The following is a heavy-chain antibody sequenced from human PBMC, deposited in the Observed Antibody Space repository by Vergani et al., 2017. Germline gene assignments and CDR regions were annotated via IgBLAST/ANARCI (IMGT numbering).Heavy chain of an antibody. Sequence: VQLVQSGAEVRKPGASVTVSCTASGYIFKNYYIHWVRQAPGQGLEWMGIINPSGGSTSYAQQFQGRVTMTRDTSTSTVYMELSSLRSEDTAVYYCARAVGNWFDPWGQGTLVSVSS. D-gene: IGHD2-15*01. V-gene: IGHV1-46*02. CDR1: GYIFKNYY. J-gene: IGHJ5*02. CDR2: INPSGGST. CDR3: ARAVGNWFDP.